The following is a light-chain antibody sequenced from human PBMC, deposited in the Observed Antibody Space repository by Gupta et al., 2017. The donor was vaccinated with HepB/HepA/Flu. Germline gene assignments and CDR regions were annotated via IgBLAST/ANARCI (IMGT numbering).Light chain of an antibody. CDR3: QVWDGSTNHYVV. J-gene: IGLJ2*01. Sequence: YVLTQAPSGSVAPGKTARFTCGGNNIGSKSVHWYQQRPGQAPVLVIYYDSDRPSGIPERFSGSNSGNTATLTISRVEAGDEADYYCQVWDGSTNHYVVFGGGTKLTVL. V-gene: IGLV3-21*04. CDR1: NIGSKS. CDR2: YDS.